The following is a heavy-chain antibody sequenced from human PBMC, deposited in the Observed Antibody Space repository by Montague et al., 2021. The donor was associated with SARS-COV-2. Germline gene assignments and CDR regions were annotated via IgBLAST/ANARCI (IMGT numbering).Heavy chain of an antibody. CDR2: IYYRGTT. CDR1: GGSIDSYY. V-gene: IGHV4-59*01. D-gene: IGHD2-21*02. J-gene: IGHJ5*02. CDR3: ARELQYNWFDP. Sequence: SETLSLTCTVSGGSIDSYYWSWLRLPPGKGLEWIGYIYYRGTTNYNPSLESRVTMSVDTSKNQFSLNLSSVTAADTAMYYCARELQYNWFDPWGQGTLVTVSS.